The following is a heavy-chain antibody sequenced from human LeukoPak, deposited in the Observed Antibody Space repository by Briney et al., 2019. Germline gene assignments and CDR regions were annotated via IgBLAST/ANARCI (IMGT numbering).Heavy chain of an antibody. D-gene: IGHD3-3*01. CDR3: ARVTDYDLPLRPRAGGYFDY. V-gene: IGHV4-30-2*01. CDR1: GGSISSGGYS. CDR2: IYHSGST. J-gene: IGHJ4*02. Sequence: SQTLSLTCAVSGGSISSGGYSWSWIRQPPGKGLEWIGYIYHSGSTNYNPSLKSRVTISVDTSKNQFSLKLSSVTAADTAVYYCARVTDYDLPLRPRAGGYFDYWGQGTLVTVSS.